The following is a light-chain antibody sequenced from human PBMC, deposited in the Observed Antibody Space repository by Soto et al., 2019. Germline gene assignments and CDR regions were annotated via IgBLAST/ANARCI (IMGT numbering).Light chain of an antibody. J-gene: IGKJ1*01. CDR3: QLSSSTRWT. CDR2: AAS. Sequence: DIQMTQSPSSLSASVGDRVTITCRASQSISSYLNWYQQKPGKAPKLLIYAASSLQSGVPSRFSGSGSGTDFTLTISSLQSEDFATYCCQLSSSTRWTFGQGTKV. V-gene: IGKV1-39*01. CDR1: QSISSY.